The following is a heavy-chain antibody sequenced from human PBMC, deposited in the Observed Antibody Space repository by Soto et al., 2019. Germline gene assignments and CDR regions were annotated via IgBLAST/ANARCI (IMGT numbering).Heavy chain of an antibody. CDR2: VIPILGMA. D-gene: IGHD2-2*01. Sequence: ASVKVSCKASGGTFSSYSFSWVRQAPGQGLEWMGRVIPILGMANYAQKFQGRVTITADKSTSTVYMELSSLRSEDTAVYYCARGGAVVVPGAVDRHNWFDPWGQGTLVTV. CDR3: ARGGAVVVPGAVDRHNWFDP. J-gene: IGHJ5*02. V-gene: IGHV1-69*04. CDR1: GGTFSSYS.